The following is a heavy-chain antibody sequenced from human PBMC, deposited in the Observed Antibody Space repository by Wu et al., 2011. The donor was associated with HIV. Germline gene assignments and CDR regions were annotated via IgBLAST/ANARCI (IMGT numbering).Heavy chain of an antibody. J-gene: IGHJ2*01. Sequence: VQLVQSGAEVKKPGESLKISCKGSGYSFTTYWIGWVRQMPGKGLEWMGIIYPGNSDTRYSPSFQGQVTISADKSISTAYLQWSSLKASDTAMYYCARPVNYDSSGYPYWYFDLWGRGTLVTVSS. CDR2: IYPGNSDT. CDR1: GYSFTTYW. V-gene: IGHV5-51*01. D-gene: IGHD3-22*01. CDR3: ARPVNYDSSGYPYWYFDL.